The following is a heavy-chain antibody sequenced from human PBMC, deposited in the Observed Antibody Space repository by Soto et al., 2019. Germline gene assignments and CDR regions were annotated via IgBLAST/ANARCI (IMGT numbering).Heavy chain of an antibody. CDR1: GLIFRDSG. D-gene: IGHD3-10*01. CDR3: AKGKDGVSYYYGLDV. J-gene: IGHJ6*02. V-gene: IGHV3-30*18. Sequence: QVQLVESGGGVVQPGTSLRLSCVVSGLIFRDSGMHWVRQAPGKGLEWVAVISFDGSERHYRDSVKGRFSISRDNSSNTLYLQMNSLRGDDSAVYYCAKGKDGVSYYYGLDVWGQGSTVTVSS. CDR2: ISFDGSER.